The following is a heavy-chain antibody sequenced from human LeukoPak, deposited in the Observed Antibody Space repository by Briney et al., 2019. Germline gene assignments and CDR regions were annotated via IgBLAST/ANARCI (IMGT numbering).Heavy chain of an antibody. CDR1: GGTFSSYA. J-gene: IGHJ4*02. Sequence: SVKVSCKASGGTFSSYAISWVRQAPGQGLEWMGRIIPILGIANYAQKFQGRVTITADKSTSTAYMELSSLRSEDTAVYYCARGGYYYDSSGYEFDYWGQGTLVTVSS. CDR2: IIPILGIA. V-gene: IGHV1-69*04. CDR3: ARGGYYYDSSGYEFDY. D-gene: IGHD3-22*01.